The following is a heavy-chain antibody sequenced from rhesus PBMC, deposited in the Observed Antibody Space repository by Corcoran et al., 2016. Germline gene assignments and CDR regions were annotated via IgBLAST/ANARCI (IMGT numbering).Heavy chain of an antibody. CDR1: GDSISSPYW. J-gene: IGHJ4*01. Sequence: HVQLRESGPAVLKPSDTLSLTCAVSGDSISSPYWWSWVRQSPRTGLEWLGTIFGSTGSSEYSPSLESRVTISKDTSNNRFSLNLISVTAADNAIYYCARRFGTSFDYWGQGVLVTVSS. CDR2: IFGSTGSS. CDR3: ARRFGTSFDY. V-gene: IGHV4-93*01. D-gene: IGHD4-29*01.